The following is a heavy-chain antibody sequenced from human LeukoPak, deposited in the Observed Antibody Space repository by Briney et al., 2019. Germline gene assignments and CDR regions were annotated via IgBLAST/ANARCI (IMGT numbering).Heavy chain of an antibody. CDR1: GYTFTSYY. V-gene: IGHV1-18*04. CDR3: ARDTDFWSGYSNQDAFDY. Sequence: ASVKVSCKASGYTFTSYYMHWVRQAPGQGLEWMGWISAYNGNTNYAQKLQGRVTMTTDTSTSTAYMELRSLRSDDTAVYYCARDTDFWSGYSNQDAFDYWGQGTLVTVSS. D-gene: IGHD3-3*01. J-gene: IGHJ4*02. CDR2: ISAYNGNT.